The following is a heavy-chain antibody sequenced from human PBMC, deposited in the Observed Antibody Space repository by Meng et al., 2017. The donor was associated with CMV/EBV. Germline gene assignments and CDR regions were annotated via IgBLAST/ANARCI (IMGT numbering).Heavy chain of an antibody. CDR2: IYYSGTT. J-gene: IGHJ4*02. V-gene: IGHV4-30-4*08. CDR1: GGSISGSDYY. CDR3: ARLSGSGTTSTGYHYAFDS. D-gene: IGHD3-22*01. Sequence: QRQLQESGPGPVRPSATQSLTCTFCGGSISGSDYYWSGIRQPPGTGLEWIGYIYYSGTTYYNPSLASRVTISVDTSKNQFSLNLSSVTAADTAVYYCARLSGSGTTSTGYHYAFDSWGQGTLVTVSS.